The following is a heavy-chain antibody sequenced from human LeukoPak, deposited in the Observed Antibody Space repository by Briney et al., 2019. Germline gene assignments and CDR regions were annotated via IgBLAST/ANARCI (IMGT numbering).Heavy chain of an antibody. D-gene: IGHD4-23*01. CDR2: ISYDGSNK. V-gene: IGHV3-30*04. CDR3: ARDSGATGVFDY. J-gene: IGHJ4*02. Sequence: GGSLRLSCAASGFTFSSYAMHWVRQAPGKGLEWVAVISYDGSNKYYADSVKGRFTISRDNSKNTLYLQMNSLRAEDTAVYYCARDSGATGVFDYWGQGTLVTVSS. CDR1: GFTFSSYA.